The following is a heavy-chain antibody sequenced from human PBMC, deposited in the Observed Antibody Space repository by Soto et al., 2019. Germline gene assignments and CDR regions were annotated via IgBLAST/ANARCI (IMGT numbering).Heavy chain of an antibody. CDR3: ARSMITFGGVIADDAFDI. V-gene: IGHV4-59*01. CDR2: IYYSGST. J-gene: IGHJ3*02. D-gene: IGHD3-16*02. CDR1: GGSISSYY. Sequence: SETLSLTCTVSGGSISSYYWSWIRQPPGKGLEWIGYIYYSGSTNYNPSLKSRVTISVDTSKNQFSLKLSSVTAADTAVYYCARSMITFGGVIADDAFDIWGQGTMVTVSS.